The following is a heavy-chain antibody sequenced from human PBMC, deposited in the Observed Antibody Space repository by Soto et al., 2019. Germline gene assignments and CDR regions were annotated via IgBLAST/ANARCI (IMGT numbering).Heavy chain of an antibody. CDR3: ARSITMGTVTDY. Sequence: SETLSLTCTVSGGSISSYYWSWIRQPPGKGLEWIGYIYYSGSTNYNPSLKSRVTISVDTSKNQFSLKLSSVTAADTAVYYCARSITMGTVTDYWGQGTLVTVSS. V-gene: IGHV4-59*08. CDR1: GGSISSYY. J-gene: IGHJ4*02. CDR2: IYYSGST. D-gene: IGHD3-10*01.